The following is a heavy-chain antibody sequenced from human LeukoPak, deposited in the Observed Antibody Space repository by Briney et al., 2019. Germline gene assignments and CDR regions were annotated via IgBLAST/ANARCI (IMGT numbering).Heavy chain of an antibody. Sequence: PGRSLRLSCTVSGFSFDDYAMHWVRQAPGKGLEWVSGTTWNRDKIGYGDSVKGRFTISRDNVKNVLYLQMNSLRPEDTALYYCAKDLSSAITSALVLDVWGQGTTVIVSS. CDR3: AKDLSSAITSALVLDV. CDR2: TTWNRDKI. D-gene: IGHD3-22*01. V-gene: IGHV3-9*01. J-gene: IGHJ6*02. CDR1: GFSFDDYA.